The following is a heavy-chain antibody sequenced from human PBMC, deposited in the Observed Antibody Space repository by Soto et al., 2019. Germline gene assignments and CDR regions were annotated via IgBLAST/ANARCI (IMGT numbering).Heavy chain of an antibody. D-gene: IGHD6-13*01. CDR3: ATQRGYSSSWSPAYYYYMDV. CDR1: GFTFSSFA. V-gene: IGHV3-23*01. J-gene: IGHJ6*03. Sequence: GGSLRLSCAASGFTFSSFAMSWVRQAPGKGLEWVSAISGSGGSTYYADSVKGRFTTSRDNAKNSLYLQMNSLRAEDTAVYYCATQRGYSSSWSPAYYYYMDVWGKGTTVTVSS. CDR2: ISGSGGST.